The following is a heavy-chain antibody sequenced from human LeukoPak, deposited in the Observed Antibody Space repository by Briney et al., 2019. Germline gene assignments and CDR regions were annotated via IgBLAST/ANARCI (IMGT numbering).Heavy chain of an antibody. V-gene: IGHV1-2*02. Sequence: ASVKVSCKASGYTFTGYYMHWVGQAPGQGLEWMGWINPNSGGTNYAQKFQGRVTMTRDTSISTAYMELSRLRSDDTAVYYCARDPKDDTSGYYYFDYWGQGTLVTVSS. CDR3: ARDPKDDTSGYYYFDY. CDR2: INPNSGGT. CDR1: GYTFTGYY. D-gene: IGHD3-22*01. J-gene: IGHJ4*02.